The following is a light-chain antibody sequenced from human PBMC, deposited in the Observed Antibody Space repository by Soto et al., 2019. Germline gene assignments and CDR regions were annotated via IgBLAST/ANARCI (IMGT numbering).Light chain of an antibody. CDR1: SSDVGGYNY. Sequence: QSVLTQPPSASGSPGQSVTISCTGTSSDVGGYNYVSWYQQHPGKAPKLMIFEVSKRPSGVPDRFSGSKSGNTASLTVSGLQAEEEADYYCSSYAGSNNLVFAGG. CDR3: SSYAGSNNLV. CDR2: EVS. V-gene: IGLV2-8*01. J-gene: IGLJ2*01.